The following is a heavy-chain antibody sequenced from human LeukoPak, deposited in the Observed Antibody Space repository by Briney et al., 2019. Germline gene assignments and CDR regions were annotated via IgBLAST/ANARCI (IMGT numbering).Heavy chain of an antibody. Sequence: PGGSLRLSCAASGFTFSSYSMNWVRQAPGKGLEWVSSISSSSSYIYYADSVKGRFTISRDNAKNSLYLQMNSLRAEDTAVYYCARGPIQLWLYYGMDVWGQGTTVIVSS. J-gene: IGHJ6*02. D-gene: IGHD5-18*01. CDR3: ARGPIQLWLYYGMDV. CDR1: GFTFSSYS. V-gene: IGHV3-21*01. CDR2: ISSSSSYI.